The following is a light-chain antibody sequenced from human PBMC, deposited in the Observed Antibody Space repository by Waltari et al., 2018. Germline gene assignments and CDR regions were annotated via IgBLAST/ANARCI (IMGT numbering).Light chain of an antibody. Sequence: QSALTQPASVSGSPGQSFTISCTGTSSDVGGYNYVSWYQQHPGKAPKLMIFDVNNRPSGVSNRFSGSKSGNTASLTISGLQAEDEADYYCSAYISSSTLELFGGGTRLTVL. CDR2: DVN. J-gene: IGLJ2*01. CDR3: SAYISSSTLEL. CDR1: SSDVGGYNY. V-gene: IGLV2-14*03.